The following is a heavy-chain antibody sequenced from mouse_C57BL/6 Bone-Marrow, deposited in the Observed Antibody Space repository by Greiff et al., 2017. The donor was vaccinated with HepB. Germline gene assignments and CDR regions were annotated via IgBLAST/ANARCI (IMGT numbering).Heavy chain of an antibody. D-gene: IGHD1-1*01. V-gene: IGHV1-50*01. J-gene: IGHJ1*03. CDR3: ARGDYRGSRYCPSDV. Sequence: QVQLQQPRAERVQPGASGKLSSKASGYTFTSYWMQWVKQRPGQGLEWIGEIDPTDSYTNYNHKFKGKATLTVDTTSSTAYMQLSSLTSEDSAVYYCARGDYRGSRYCPSDVCCTGTTSIVSS. CDR1: GYTFTSYW. CDR2: IDPTDSYT.